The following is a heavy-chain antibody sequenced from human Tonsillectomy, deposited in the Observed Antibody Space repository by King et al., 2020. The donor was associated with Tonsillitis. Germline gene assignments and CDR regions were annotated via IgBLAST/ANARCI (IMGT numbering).Heavy chain of an antibody. CDR3: ARGGGNSYGPGGHYGMDV. J-gene: IGHJ6*02. CDR1: GGSISSYY. Sequence: VQLQESGPGLVKPSETLSLTCTVSGGSISSYYWSWIRQPPGKGLEWIGYIYYSGSTNYNPSLKSRVTISVDTSKNQFSLKLSPVTAAATAVYYCARGGGNSYGPGGHYGMDVWGQGTTVTVSS. D-gene: IGHD5-18*01. V-gene: IGHV4-59*01. CDR2: IYYSGST.